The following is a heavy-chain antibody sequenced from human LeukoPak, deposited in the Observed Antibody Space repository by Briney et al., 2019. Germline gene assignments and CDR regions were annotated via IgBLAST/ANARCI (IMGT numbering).Heavy chain of an antibody. CDR3: ARDRIVATIGYYYYGMDV. V-gene: IGHV1-2*02. CDR1: GYTFTSYY. Sequence: GASVKVSCKASGYTFTSYYMHWVRQAPGQGLEWMGWINPNSGGTNYAQKFQGRVTMTRDTSISTAYMELSRLRSDDTAVYYCARDRIVATIGYYYYGMDVWGQGTTVTVSS. CDR2: INPNSGGT. J-gene: IGHJ6*02. D-gene: IGHD5-12*01.